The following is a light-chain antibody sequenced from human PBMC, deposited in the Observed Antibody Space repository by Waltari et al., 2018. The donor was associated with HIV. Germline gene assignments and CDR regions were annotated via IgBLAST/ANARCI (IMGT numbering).Light chain of an antibody. CDR3: QSHDNSLGGSVV. V-gene: IGLV1-40*01. J-gene: IGLJ2*01. Sequence: QSVLTQPPSVSGAPGQRVTISCTGSSSNIGALYDVNWYQQLPGTAPKLLIYGNSNRPSGVPDRFSGSKSGTSASLAITGLQAEDEADYYCQSHDNSLGGSVVFGGGTKLTVL. CDR1: SSNIGALYD. CDR2: GNS.